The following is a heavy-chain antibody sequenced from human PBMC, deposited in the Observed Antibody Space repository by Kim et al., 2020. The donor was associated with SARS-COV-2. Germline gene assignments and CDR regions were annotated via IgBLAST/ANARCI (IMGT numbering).Heavy chain of an antibody. J-gene: IGHJ4*02. V-gene: IGHV4-30-2*05. CDR3: ARAVSGYDGFDY. Sequence: LKRRVSMSVDTSKNQFSLKLSSVTAADTAVYYCARAVSGYDGFDYWGQGTLVSVSS. D-gene: IGHD5-12*01.